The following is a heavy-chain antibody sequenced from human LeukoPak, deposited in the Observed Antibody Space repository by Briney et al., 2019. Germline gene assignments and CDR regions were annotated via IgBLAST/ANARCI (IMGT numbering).Heavy chain of an antibody. V-gene: IGHV3-23*01. J-gene: IGHJ4*02. CDR3: AQDPYGGLYLLHY. CDR2: MSGSGGST. Sequence: GGSLRLSCAASGFTFSSYAMCWVRQAPGKGLEWVSAMSGSGGSTYYADSVKGRLPISRDNSKNTLYLQMNSLRAEDTAVYCCAQDPYGGLYLLHYWGQGTLLTVST. D-gene: IGHD4-23*01. CDR1: GFTFSSYA.